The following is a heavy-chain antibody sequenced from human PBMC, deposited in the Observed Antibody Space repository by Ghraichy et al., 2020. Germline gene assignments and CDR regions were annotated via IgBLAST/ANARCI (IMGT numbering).Heavy chain of an antibody. J-gene: IGHJ4*02. V-gene: IGHV5-51*01. CDR2: IYPGDSDT. CDR3: ARGGAGSYTALAPYYFDY. CDR1: GYSFTTYW. D-gene: IGHD5-18*01. Sequence: GESLNISCKGSGYSFTTYWIAWVRQMPGKGLEWMGIIYPGDSDTKYSPSFQGQVTISADKSITTAYLQWSSLKASDTAMYYCARGGAGSYTALAPYYFDYWGQGTLVTVSS.